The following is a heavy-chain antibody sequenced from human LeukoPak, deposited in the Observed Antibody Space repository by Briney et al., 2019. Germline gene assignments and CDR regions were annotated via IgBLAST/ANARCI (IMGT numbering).Heavy chain of an antibody. V-gene: IGHV4-34*01. D-gene: IGHD3-22*01. Sequence: TETLSLTCAVYGGSFSGYYWSWIRQPPGKGLEWIGEINHSGSTNYNPSLKSRVTISVDTSKNQFSLKLSSVTAADTAVYYCARRPRYYSSGYYGLFDYWGQGTLVTVSS. J-gene: IGHJ4*02. CDR2: INHSGST. CDR3: ARRPRYYSSGYYGLFDY. CDR1: GGSFSGYY.